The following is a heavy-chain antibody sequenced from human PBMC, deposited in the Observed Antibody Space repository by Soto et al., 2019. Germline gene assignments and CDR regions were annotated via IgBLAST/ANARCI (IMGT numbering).Heavy chain of an antibody. CDR1: GFTVSSNY. V-gene: IGHV3-53*01. Sequence: PGGSLRLSCAASGFTVSSNYMSWVRQAPGKGLEWVSVIYSGGSTYYADSVKGRFTISRDNSKNTLYLQMNSLRAEDTAVYYCARTGAATATGYFDYWGQGTLVTVSS. CDR2: IYSGGST. D-gene: IGHD1-1*01. J-gene: IGHJ4*02. CDR3: ARTGAATATGYFDY.